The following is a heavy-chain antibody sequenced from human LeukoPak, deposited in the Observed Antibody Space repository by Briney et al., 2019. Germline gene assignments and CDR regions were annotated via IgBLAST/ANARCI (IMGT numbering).Heavy chain of an antibody. CDR1: GFTFSSYE. CDR3: VRTLSGSPRNWFDS. CDR2: ISSSGSTI. J-gene: IGHJ5*01. D-gene: IGHD3-10*01. V-gene: IGHV3-48*03. Sequence: GGSLRLSCAASGFTFSSYEMNWVRQAPGKGLEWVSYISSSGSTIYYADSVKGRFTISRDNAKNSLYLQMSSLRVDDTAVYYCVRTLSGSPRNWFDSWGQGTLVTVSS.